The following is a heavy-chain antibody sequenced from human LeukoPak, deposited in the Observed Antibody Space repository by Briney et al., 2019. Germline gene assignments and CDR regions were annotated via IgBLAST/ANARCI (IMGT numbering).Heavy chain of an antibody. Sequence: ASVKVSCKVSGYTLIELSMHWVRQAPGKGLEWMGGLDPEEGETIYAQKFQGRVTMTRDMSTSTDYMELSSLRSEDTAVYYCARDNDSRDPPHFDYWGQGTLVTVSS. J-gene: IGHJ4*02. CDR3: ARDNDSRDPPHFDY. CDR2: LDPEEGET. V-gene: IGHV1-24*01. CDR1: GYTLIELS. D-gene: IGHD3-16*01.